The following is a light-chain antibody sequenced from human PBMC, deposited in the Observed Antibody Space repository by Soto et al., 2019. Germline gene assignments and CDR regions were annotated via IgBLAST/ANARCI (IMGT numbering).Light chain of an antibody. V-gene: IGKV1-33*01. CDR1: QNITNN. J-gene: IGKJ5*01. CDR2: HAS. CDR3: QQYYGLPPLT. Sequence: DIQMTQSPSCLSASIGDRVTITCQASQNITNNLSWYQQKPGKAPNLLIYHASKLAKGVTSRFSGSGSGTDFSFIITSLQREDLATYYCQQYYGLPPLTFGQGTRLEIK.